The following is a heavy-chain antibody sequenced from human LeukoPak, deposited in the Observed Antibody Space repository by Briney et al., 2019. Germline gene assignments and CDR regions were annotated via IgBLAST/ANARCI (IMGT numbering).Heavy chain of an antibody. V-gene: IGHV3-73*01. J-gene: IGHJ4*02. CDR2: IRSKANNYAT. D-gene: IGHD5-24*01. CDR3: ARVEWDGYNWVDFDY. Sequence: PGGSLRLSCVASGFSFSGSAIHWVRQASGKGLEWAGRIRSKANNYATAYAASVKDRFTISRDNAKNSLYLQMNSLRAEDTAVYYCARVEWDGYNWVDFDYWGQGTLVTVSS. CDR1: GFSFSGSA.